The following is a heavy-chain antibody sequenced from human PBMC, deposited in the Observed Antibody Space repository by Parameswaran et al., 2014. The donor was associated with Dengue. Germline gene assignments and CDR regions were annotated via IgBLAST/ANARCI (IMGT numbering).Heavy chain of an antibody. Sequence: GESLKISCKASGYSFTNYWIGWVRQMPGKGLEWMGIIYPGDSDTRYSPSFQGQVIISADKSISTAYLQWSSLKASDTAVYYCARRANWFDPWGQGTLVTVSS. V-gene: IGHV5-51*01. CDR3: ARRANWFDP. CDR2: IYPGDSDT. CDR1: GYSFTNYW. J-gene: IGHJ5*02.